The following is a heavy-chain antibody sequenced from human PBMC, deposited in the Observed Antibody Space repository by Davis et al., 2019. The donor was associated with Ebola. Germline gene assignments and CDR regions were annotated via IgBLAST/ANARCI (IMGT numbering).Heavy chain of an antibody. V-gene: IGHV3-15*01. CDR1: GFSLTNAW. CDR3: GTDQGDSRDYFHFDY. CDR2: IKSKSDGGRI. Sequence: GESLKISCAASGFSLTNAWMNWVRQAPGKGLEWIGRIKSKSDGGRIDYAAPVKGRFSISRDDSQNTLFLQMSNLQTEDTGIYYCGTDQGDSRDYFHFDYWGQGILVTVSS. D-gene: IGHD3-22*01. J-gene: IGHJ4*02.